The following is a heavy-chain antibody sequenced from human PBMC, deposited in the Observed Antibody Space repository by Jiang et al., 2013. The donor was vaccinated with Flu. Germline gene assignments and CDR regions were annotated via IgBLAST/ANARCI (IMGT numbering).Heavy chain of an antibody. J-gene: IGHJ6*02. Sequence: VQLLESGGGLVKPGGSLRLSCAASGFTFSSYSMNWVRQAPGKGLEWVSSISSSSSYIYYADSVKGRFTISRDNAKNSLYLQMNSLRAEDTAVYYCARDSPYDFWSGFRFRYYYGMDVWGQGTTVTVSS. CDR3: ARDSPYDFWSGFRFRYYYGMDV. D-gene: IGHD3-3*01. V-gene: IGHV3-21*01. CDR2: ISSSSSYI. CDR1: GFTFSSYS.